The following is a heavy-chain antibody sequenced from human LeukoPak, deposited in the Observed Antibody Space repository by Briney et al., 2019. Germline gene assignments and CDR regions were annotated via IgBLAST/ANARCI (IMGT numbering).Heavy chain of an antibody. CDR2: IKQDGSEK. Sequence: GGSLRLSCAASGFTFSSYWMSWVRQAPGKGLEWVANIKQDGSEKYYVDSVKGRFTISRDNAKNSLYLQMNSLRAEDTAVYYCVRVNTYYYDSSPSWGQGTLVTVSS. CDR1: GFTFSSYW. J-gene: IGHJ4*02. D-gene: IGHD3-22*01. V-gene: IGHV3-7*01. CDR3: VRVNTYYYDSSPS.